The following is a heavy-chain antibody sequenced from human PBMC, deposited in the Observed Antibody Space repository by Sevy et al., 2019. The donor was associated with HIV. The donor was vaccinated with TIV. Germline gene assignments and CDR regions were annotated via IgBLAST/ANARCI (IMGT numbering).Heavy chain of an antibody. CDR3: AKDQSPLYGSAWFGAHYYPMDV. Sequence: GGSLRLSCAASGFTFSDYAMSWVRQAPGKGLEWVSGLSGSGGSTYYADSVKGRFTISRDNSKDTLYLQMNSLRVEDSALYYCAKDQSPLYGSAWFGAHYYPMDVRGQGTTVTVSS. D-gene: IGHD6-19*01. CDR1: GFTFSDYA. CDR2: LSGSGGST. V-gene: IGHV3-23*01. J-gene: IGHJ6*02.